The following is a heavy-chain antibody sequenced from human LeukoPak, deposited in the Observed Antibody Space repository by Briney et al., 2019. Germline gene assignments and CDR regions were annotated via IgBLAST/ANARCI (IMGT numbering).Heavy chain of an antibody. CDR1: GFTFSSYA. V-gene: IGHV3-30*04. D-gene: IGHD3-3*01. Sequence: QPGRSLRLSCAASGFTFSSYAMHWVRQAPGKGLEWVAVISYDGSNKYYADSAKGRFTISRDNSKNTLYLQMNSLRAEDTAVYYCARDRGLIWSGYSYFDYWGQGTLVTVSS. CDR3: ARDRGLIWSGYSYFDY. J-gene: IGHJ4*02. CDR2: ISYDGSNK.